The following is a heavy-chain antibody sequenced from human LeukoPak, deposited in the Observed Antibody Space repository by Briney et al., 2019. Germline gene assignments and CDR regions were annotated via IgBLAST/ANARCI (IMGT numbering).Heavy chain of an antibody. CDR2: INSDGSST. CDR1: GFTFSSYW. V-gene: IGHV3-74*01. D-gene: IGHD3-22*01. Sequence: PGGSLRLSCAASGFTFSSYWMHWVRQAPGKGLVWVSRINSDGSSTSYADSVKGRFTISRDNAKNTLYLQMNSLRAEDTAVYYCARVHYDSSGYYPFDYWGQGTLVTVSS. CDR3: ARVHYDSSGYYPFDY. J-gene: IGHJ4*02.